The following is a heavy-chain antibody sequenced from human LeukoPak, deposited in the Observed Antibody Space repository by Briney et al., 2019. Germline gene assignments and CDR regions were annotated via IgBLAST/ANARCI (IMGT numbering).Heavy chain of an antibody. CDR2: INHSGST. D-gene: IGHD3-10*01. V-gene: IGHV4-34*01. CDR3: ARGRRVTMVRGGWFDP. Sequence: SEALSLTCAVYGGSFSGYYWSWIRQPPGKGLEWIGEINHSGSTNYNPSLKSRVTISVDTSKSQFSLKLSSVTAADTAVYYCARGRRVTMVRGGWFDPWGQGTLVTVSS. J-gene: IGHJ5*02. CDR1: GGSFSGYY.